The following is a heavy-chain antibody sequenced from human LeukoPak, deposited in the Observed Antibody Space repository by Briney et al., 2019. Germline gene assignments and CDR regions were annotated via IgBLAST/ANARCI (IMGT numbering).Heavy chain of an antibody. D-gene: IGHD3-22*01. CDR3: ARGNLYDSSGYAYSFDY. V-gene: IGHV1-18*01. CDR1: GYTFTSYG. CDR2: ISAYNGNT. J-gene: IGHJ4*02. Sequence: GASVKVSRKASGYTFTSYGISWVRQAPGQGLEWMGWISAYNGNTNYAQKLQGRVSMTTDTSTSTAYMELRSLRSDDTAVYYCARGNLYDSSGYAYSFDYWGQGTLVTVSS.